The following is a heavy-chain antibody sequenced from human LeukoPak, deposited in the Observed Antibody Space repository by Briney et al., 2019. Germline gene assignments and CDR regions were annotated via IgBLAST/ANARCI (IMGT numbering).Heavy chain of an antibody. D-gene: IGHD3-16*02. J-gene: IGHJ4*02. V-gene: IGHV3-33*01. Sequence: GRSLRLSCAASRFTFSSYGMHWVRQAPGKGLEWVAVIWYDGSNKYYADSVKGRFTISRDKSKDTLYLQMNSLRAEDTVVYYCARGNDDYVWGSYRPDYWGQGTLVTVSS. CDR1: RFTFSSYG. CDR2: IWYDGSNK. CDR3: ARGNDDYVWGSYRPDY.